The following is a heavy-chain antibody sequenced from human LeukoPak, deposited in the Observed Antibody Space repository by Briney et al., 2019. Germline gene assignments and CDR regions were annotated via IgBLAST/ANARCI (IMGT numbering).Heavy chain of an antibody. CDR2: IDYDGSIT. CDR3: VKDLGGNYDY. CDR1: GFTFSSYW. J-gene: IGHJ4*02. Sequence: GGSLRLSCAASGFTFSSYWIHWVRQVPGKGLVWVSRIDYDGSITNYADSVKGRFTISRDNTRNTLYLQMNSLRVDDTAVYYCVKDLGGNYDYWGQGTLVTVSS. V-gene: IGHV3-74*01. D-gene: IGHD1-7*01.